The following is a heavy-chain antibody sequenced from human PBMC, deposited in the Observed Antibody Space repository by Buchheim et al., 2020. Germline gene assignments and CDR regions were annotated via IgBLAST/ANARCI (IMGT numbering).Heavy chain of an antibody. Sequence: QVQLVQSGAEVKKPGSSVKVSCKSSAATFDSYAFSWVRQAPGPGLEWMGGIVPMFGTARYAQKFQGRVAITADRSTGTVYMEFSSLRSDDTAVYYCARLVPSYWYFDLWGRGTL. CDR1: AATFDSYA. CDR3: ARLVPSYWYFDL. D-gene: IGHD5-12*01. V-gene: IGHV1-69*01. J-gene: IGHJ2*01. CDR2: IVPMFGTA.